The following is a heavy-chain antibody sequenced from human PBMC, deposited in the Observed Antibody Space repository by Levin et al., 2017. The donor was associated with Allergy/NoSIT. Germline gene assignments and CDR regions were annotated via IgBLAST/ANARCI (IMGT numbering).Heavy chain of an antibody. Sequence: ASVKVSCKASGYTFTSYAMHWVRQAPGQRLEWMGWINAGNGNTKYSQKFQGRVTITRDTSASTAYMELSSLRSEDTAVYYCARDGPYDSSGLTFDPWGQGTLVTVSS. CDR3: ARDGPYDSSGLTFDP. V-gene: IGHV1-3*01. CDR1: GYTFTSYA. J-gene: IGHJ5*02. CDR2: INAGNGNT. D-gene: IGHD3-22*01.